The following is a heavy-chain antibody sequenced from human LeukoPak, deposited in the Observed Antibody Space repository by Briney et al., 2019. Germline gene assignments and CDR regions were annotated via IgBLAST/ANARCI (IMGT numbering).Heavy chain of an antibody. CDR3: AREVAIVVEPAANTIDY. V-gene: IGHV3-21*01. J-gene: IGHJ4*02. CDR2: ISKSSTYI. D-gene: IGHD2-2*01. Sequence: GGSLRLSCVASGFIFRNYAMNWVRQAPGKGLEWVSAISKSSTYIHYADSVKGRFTVSRDNAKNSLFLQMNSLRVEDTAVYYCAREVAIVVEPAANTIDYWGQGTRVTVSS. CDR1: GFIFRNYA.